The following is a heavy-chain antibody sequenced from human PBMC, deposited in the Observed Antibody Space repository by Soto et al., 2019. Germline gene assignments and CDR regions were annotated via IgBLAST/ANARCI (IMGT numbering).Heavy chain of an antibody. J-gene: IGHJ6*02. V-gene: IGHV3-15*01. CDR2: IKSKADGGTT. CDR1: GFIFSNAW. CDR3: SPLGYSSSAGSLDYYYDLDV. Sequence: EVQLVESGGGLVKPGGSLRLSCAASGFIFSNAWMSWVHQAPGKGLEWVGRIKSKADGGTTDYAAPVKGRFLISRDDSKNTLFLQVNSLKTEDTAVYYCSPLGYSSSAGSLDYYYDLDVWGQGTTVTVS. D-gene: IGHD6-19*01.